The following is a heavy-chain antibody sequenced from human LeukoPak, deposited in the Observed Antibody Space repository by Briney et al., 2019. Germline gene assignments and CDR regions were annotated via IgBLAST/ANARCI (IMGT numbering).Heavy chain of an antibody. CDR1: GYTFTGYY. CDR3: ARRRFTGIAGPDWFDP. Sequence: GASVKVSCKASGYTFTGYYMHWVRQAPGQGLEWMGWINPNSGGTNYAQKFQGRVTMTRDTSISTAYMELSRLRSDDTAVYYCARRRFTGIAGPDWFDPWGQGTLVTVSS. CDR2: INPNSGGT. D-gene: IGHD6-13*01. V-gene: IGHV1-2*02. J-gene: IGHJ5*02.